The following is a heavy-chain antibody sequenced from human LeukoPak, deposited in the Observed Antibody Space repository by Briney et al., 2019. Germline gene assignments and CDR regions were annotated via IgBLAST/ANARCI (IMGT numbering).Heavy chain of an antibody. CDR1: GFTLFTYG. CDR2: ISRSGIGT. CDR3: AKAAPPLGTPMAHYDY. V-gene: IGHV3-23*01. J-gene: IGHJ4*02. D-gene: IGHD5-18*01. Sequence: GGSLRLSCTASGFTLFTYGMSWVRQAPGKGLEWVAAISRSGIGTYYADSVKGRFTISRNNFNNTLYLQMNSLRDEDTAVYYCAKAAPPLGTPMAHYDYWGQGTLVTVSS.